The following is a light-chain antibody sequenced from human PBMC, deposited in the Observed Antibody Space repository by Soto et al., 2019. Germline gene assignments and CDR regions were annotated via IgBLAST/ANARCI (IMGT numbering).Light chain of an antibody. V-gene: IGLV2-14*01. Sequence: SALTQPASVSGSPGQSITISCTGTTSDIGHYNYVSWYQHHPGKAPKLMIYEVTNRPSGISKRFSGSKSGNTATLTISGLQAEDEADYYCNSYTSSSTLNVFGTGTKVTVL. J-gene: IGLJ1*01. CDR3: NSYTSSSTLNV. CDR2: EVT. CDR1: TSDIGHYNY.